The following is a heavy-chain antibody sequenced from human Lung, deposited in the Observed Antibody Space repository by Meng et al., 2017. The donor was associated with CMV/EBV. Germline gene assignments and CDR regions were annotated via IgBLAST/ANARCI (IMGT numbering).Heavy chain of an antibody. CDR3: SRVIATPSSRFIVVVPAATGESYYGIDV. V-gene: IGHV1-8*01. CDR1: GYTVTSYE. CDR2: MNPNSGNT. Sequence: ASVKVSXKASGYTVTSYEINWVRQATGQGLEWMGWMNPNSGNTGYAQKLQGRVTMTSNTSLSTAYMELISLRSQDSAVYYCSRVIATPSSRFIVVVPAATGESYYGIDVWGQGTTVTVSS. J-gene: IGHJ6*02. D-gene: IGHD2-2*01.